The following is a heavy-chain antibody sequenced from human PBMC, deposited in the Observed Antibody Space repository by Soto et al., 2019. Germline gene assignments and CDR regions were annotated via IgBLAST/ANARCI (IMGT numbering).Heavy chain of an antibody. V-gene: IGHV4-30-2*01. CDR3: ARGKGSMVRGVHADY. Sequence: PSETLSLTCAVSGGSISSGGYSWSWIWQPPGKGPEWIGYIYHSGSTYYNPSLKSRVTISVDRSKNQFSLKLRSVTAAHTAVYYCARGKGSMVRGVHADYWGQGTLVTVS. D-gene: IGHD3-10*01. CDR1: GGSISSGGYS. J-gene: IGHJ4*02. CDR2: IYHSGST.